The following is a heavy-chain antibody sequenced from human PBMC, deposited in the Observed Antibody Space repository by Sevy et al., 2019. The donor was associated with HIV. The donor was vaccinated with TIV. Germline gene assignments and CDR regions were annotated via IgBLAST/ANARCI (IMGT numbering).Heavy chain of an antibody. V-gene: IGHV3-7*01. CDR3: ARAPPGVGLYFDY. CDR2: IKQDASEK. J-gene: IGHJ4*02. CDR1: GFTFSRYW. Sequence: GESLKISCAASGFTFSRYWMSWVRQAPGKGLEWVANIKQDASEKDYVDSVKGRFIISRDNAKNSLYLQMNSLRAEDTAVYYCARAPPGVGLYFDYWGQGTLVTVSS. D-gene: IGHD1-26*01.